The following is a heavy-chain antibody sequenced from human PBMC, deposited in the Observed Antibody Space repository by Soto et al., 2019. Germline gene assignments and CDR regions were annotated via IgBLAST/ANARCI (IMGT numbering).Heavy chain of an antibody. V-gene: IGHV3-48*01. J-gene: IGHJ3*02. CDR3: ARRFSLAMAAENAFDI. D-gene: IGHD6-19*01. CDR1: GITFSDSFSNYD. CDR2: ISGNSGSI. Sequence: GGSLRLSCTVSGITFSDSFSNYDMNWVRQAPGQGLEWVSYISGNSGSIYYTDSVKGRFTISRDNVHNSLYLQMNSLRVEDTAVYYCARRFSLAMAAENAFDIWGQGTMVTVSS.